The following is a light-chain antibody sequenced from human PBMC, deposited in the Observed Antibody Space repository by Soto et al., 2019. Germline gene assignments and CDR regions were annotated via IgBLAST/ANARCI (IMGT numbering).Light chain of an antibody. CDR1: SSDIGGSTY. V-gene: IGLV2-14*01. J-gene: IGLJ1*01. CDR3: TSYTRSGLYG. Sequence: QSALTQPASVSGSPGQSSTVSCTGTSSDIGGSTYVSWYQQHPGKAPGLIIYDVNNRPSGVAARFSASKSGNTASRTISGLQAEDEADYYCTSYTRSGLYGFGTGTKLTVL. CDR2: DVN.